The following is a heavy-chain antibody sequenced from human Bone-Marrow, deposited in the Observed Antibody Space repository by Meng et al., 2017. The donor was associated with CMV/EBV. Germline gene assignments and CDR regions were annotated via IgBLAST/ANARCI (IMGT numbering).Heavy chain of an antibody. D-gene: IGHD3-22*01. CDR3: ARDSYYDSSGYYDAYDI. Sequence: GESLKISCAASGFTFDDYGMSWVRQAPGKGLEWVSGINWNGGSTGYADSVKGRFTISRDNAKNTLYLQMNSLRAEDTAMYYCARDSYYDSSGYYDAYDIWGQGTMVTV. J-gene: IGHJ3*02. V-gene: IGHV3-20*04. CDR1: GFTFDDYG. CDR2: INWNGGST.